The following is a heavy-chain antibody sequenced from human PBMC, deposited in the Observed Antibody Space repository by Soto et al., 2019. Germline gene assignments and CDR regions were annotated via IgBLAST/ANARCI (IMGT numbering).Heavy chain of an antibody. CDR2: VFHNGNT. D-gene: IGHD6-19*01. J-gene: IGHJ4*02. CDR3: ARDAAVPGEADRFDR. V-gene: IGHV4-4*02. Sequence: QVELQESGPGQVKPSGTMSLTCTVSGDSVKTNVWWSWVRQSPGKTLEWLGEVFHNGNTNYHPSLRSRVTMSIDRSRNQFFLMMTSMTAADTGMYYCARDAAVPGEADRFDRCGQGILVTVSS. CDR1: GDSVKTNVW.